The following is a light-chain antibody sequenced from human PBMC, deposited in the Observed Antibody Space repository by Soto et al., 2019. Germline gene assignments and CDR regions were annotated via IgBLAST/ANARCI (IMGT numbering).Light chain of an antibody. J-gene: IGKJ5*01. Sequence: DIVMTQSPAPLSLSPGERATLSCMAGQGVTTNFAWYQQKSGQSPRLLIYDASNRATGIPARFSGSGSGTDFTLTISSLEPEDFAVYYCQQRSNWPITFGQGTRLEI. V-gene: IGKV3D-11*01. CDR3: QQRSNWPIT. CDR2: DAS. CDR1: QGVTTN.